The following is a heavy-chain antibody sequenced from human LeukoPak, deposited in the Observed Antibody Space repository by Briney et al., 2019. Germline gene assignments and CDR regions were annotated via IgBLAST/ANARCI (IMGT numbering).Heavy chain of an antibody. V-gene: IGHV1-69*04. Sequence: GASVKVSCKASGYTFTSYDISWVRQAPGQGLEWMGRIIPILGIANYAQKFQGRVTITADKSTSTAYMELSSLRSEDTAVYYCASVYYGSGSYYNNVGDYWGQGTLVTVSS. CDR2: IIPILGIA. CDR3: ASVYYGSGSYYNNVGDY. CDR1: GYTFTSYD. J-gene: IGHJ4*02. D-gene: IGHD3-10*01.